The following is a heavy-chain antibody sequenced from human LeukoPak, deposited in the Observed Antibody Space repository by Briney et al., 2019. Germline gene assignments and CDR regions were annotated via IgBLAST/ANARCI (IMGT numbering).Heavy chain of an antibody. V-gene: IGHV1-18*01. Sequence: ASVKVSCKASGYTFTSYGISWVRQAPGQGLEWMGWISAYNGNTNYAQKLQGRVTMTTDTSTSTAYMELSSLRSEDTAVYYCARDRGYSSSWPYGAFDIWGQGTMVTVSS. J-gene: IGHJ3*02. CDR3: ARDRGYSSSWPYGAFDI. CDR2: ISAYNGNT. CDR1: GYTFTSYG. D-gene: IGHD6-13*01.